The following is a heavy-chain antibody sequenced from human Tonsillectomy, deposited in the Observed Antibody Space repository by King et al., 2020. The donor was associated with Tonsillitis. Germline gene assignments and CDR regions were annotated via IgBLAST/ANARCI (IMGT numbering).Heavy chain of an antibody. CDR2: ISYDGSNK. J-gene: IGHJ4*02. CDR1: GFTFSSYG. Sequence: QLVQSGGGVVQPGRSLRLSCAASGFTFSSYGMHWVRQAPGKGLEWVAVISYDGSNKYYADSVKGRFTISRDNSKNTLYLQMNSLRAEDTAVDYCAKDHAQLWLIDYWGQGTLVTVSS. V-gene: IGHV3-30*18. CDR3: AKDHAQLWLIDY. D-gene: IGHD5-18*01.